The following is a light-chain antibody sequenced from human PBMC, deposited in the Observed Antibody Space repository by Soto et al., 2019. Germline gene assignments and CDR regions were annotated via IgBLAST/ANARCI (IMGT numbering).Light chain of an antibody. CDR2: SYN. CDR1: SSNIGSES. CDR3: AAWDDSLNGYV. J-gene: IGLJ1*01. V-gene: IGLV1-44*01. Sequence: QSVLTQPPSTSGTPGQRATISCSGRSSNIGSESVNWYQQLPGTAPKLLIYSYNQRPSGVPDRFSGSKSGTSASLAISGLQSEDEADYICAAWDDSLNGYVFGLGTKSPS.